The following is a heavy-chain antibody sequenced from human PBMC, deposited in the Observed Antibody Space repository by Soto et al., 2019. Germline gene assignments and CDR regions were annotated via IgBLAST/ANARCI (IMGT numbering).Heavy chain of an antibody. CDR1: GYTFTSYD. D-gene: IGHD6-6*01. CDR2: MNPNSGNT. J-gene: IGHJ6*03. V-gene: IGHV1-8*01. Sequence: ASVKVSCKASGYTFTSYDINWVRQAPGHGLEWMGWMNPNSGNTGYAQKFQGRVTMTRDISITTAYMELSSLTSEDTAVYYCAADAYSSSSGDYYYYIDVWGKGTTVTVSS. CDR3: AADAYSSSSGDYYYYIDV.